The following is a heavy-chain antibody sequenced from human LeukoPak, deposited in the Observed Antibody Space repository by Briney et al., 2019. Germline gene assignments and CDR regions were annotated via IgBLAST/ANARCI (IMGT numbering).Heavy chain of an antibody. V-gene: IGHV4-59*01. Sequence: SSETLSLTCTVSGGSISSYYWSWIRQPPGKGLEWIGYIYYSGSTNYNPSLKSRVTISVDTSKNQFSLKLSSVTAADTAVYYCAREVRGVIRWNWFDPWGQRTLVTVSS. D-gene: IGHD3-10*01. CDR1: GGSISSYY. CDR3: AREVRGVIRWNWFDP. J-gene: IGHJ5*02. CDR2: IYYSGST.